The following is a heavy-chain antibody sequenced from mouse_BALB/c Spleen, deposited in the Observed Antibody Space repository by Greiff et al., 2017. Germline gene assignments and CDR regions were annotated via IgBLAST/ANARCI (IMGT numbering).Heavy chain of an antibody. CDR1: GYTFTSYY. CDR3: AREYYYGRGPFFDY. V-gene: IGHV1S56*01. CDR2: IYPGDGST. J-gene: IGHJ2*01. Sequence: QVQLQQSGPELVKPGASVKMSCKASGYTFTSYYIHWVKQRPGQGLEWIGWIYPGDGSTKYNEKFKGKTTLTADKSSSTAYMLLSSLTSEDSAIYFCAREYYYGRGPFFDYWGQGTTLTVSS. D-gene: IGHD1-1*01.